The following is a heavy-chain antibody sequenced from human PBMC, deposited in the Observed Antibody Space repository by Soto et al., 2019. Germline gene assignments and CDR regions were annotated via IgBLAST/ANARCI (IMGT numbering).Heavy chain of an antibody. J-gene: IGHJ4*02. Sequence: PGGSLRLSCAASGFTFDDYAMHWVRQAPGKGLEWVSGISWNSGSIGYADSVKGRFTISRDNAKNSLYLQMNSLRAEDTALYYCAKDIGPRYCSGGSCYPLFGYWGQGTLVTVSS. D-gene: IGHD2-15*01. CDR3: AKDIGPRYCSGGSCYPLFGY. CDR2: ISWNSGSI. CDR1: GFTFDDYA. V-gene: IGHV3-9*01.